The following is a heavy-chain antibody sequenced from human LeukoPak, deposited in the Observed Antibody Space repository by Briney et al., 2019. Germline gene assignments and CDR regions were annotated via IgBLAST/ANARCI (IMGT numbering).Heavy chain of an antibody. Sequence: SETLSLTCTVSGGSISSHYWSWIRQPPGKGLEWIGYIYYSGSTNYNPSLKSRVTISVDTSKNQFSLKLSSVTAADTAVYYCARKRWFDPWGQGTLVTVSS. CDR1: GGSISSHY. CDR2: IYYSGST. J-gene: IGHJ5*02. CDR3: ARKRWFDP. V-gene: IGHV4-59*11.